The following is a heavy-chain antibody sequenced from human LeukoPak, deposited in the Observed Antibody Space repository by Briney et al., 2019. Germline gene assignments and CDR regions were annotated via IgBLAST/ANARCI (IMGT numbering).Heavy chain of an antibody. D-gene: IGHD4-23*01. CDR2: INPNSGGT. J-gene: IGHJ4*02. CDR3: ARPLLRTDYGGNSVDY. CDR1: GYTFTGYY. V-gene: IGHV1-2*02. Sequence: ASVKVSCKASGYTFTGYYMHWVRQAPGQGLEWMGWINPNSGGTNYAQKFQGRVTMTRDTSISTAYMELSRLRSDDTAVYYCARPLLRTDYGGNSVDYWGQGTLVTVSS.